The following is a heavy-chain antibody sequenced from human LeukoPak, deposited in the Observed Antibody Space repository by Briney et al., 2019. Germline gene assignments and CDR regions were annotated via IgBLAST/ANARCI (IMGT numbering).Heavy chain of an antibody. V-gene: IGHV1-18*01. CDR1: GYTFTSYG. CDR3: ARDVSGYDGRWFDP. CDR2: ISAYNGNT. Sequence: ASVKVSYKASGYTFTSYGISWVRQAAGQGLEWMGWISAYNGNTNYAQKLQGRVTMTTDTSTSTAYMELRSLRSDDTAVYYCARDVSGYDGRWFDPWGQGTLVTVSS. J-gene: IGHJ5*02. D-gene: IGHD5-12*01.